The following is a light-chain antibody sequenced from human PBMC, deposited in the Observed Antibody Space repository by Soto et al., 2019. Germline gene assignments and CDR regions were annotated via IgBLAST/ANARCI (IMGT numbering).Light chain of an antibody. J-gene: IGKJ3*01. CDR2: GVS. V-gene: IGKV3-20*01. CDR3: SKYGSSGT. Sequence: EAGLTQSPGTLSFSPGERATLSCRASQSITARQLAWYQQKPGQAPRLLIYGVSNRATGIPDRFSGSGSGTVFTLTINRVEPADFAVYYRSKYGSSGTFGPGTKVDIK. CDR1: QSITARQ.